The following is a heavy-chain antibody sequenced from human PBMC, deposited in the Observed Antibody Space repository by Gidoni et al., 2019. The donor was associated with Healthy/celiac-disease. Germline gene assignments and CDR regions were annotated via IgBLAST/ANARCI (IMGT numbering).Heavy chain of an antibody. CDR1: GFTFSSYS. Sequence: EVQLVESGGGLVKPGGSLSLSCAASGFTFSSYSMNWVRQAPGKGLEWVSSISSSSSYIYYADSVKGRFTISRDNAKNSLYLQMNSLRAEDTAVYYCARDEMQIFDYWGQGTLVTVSS. V-gene: IGHV3-21*01. J-gene: IGHJ4*02. CDR2: ISSSSSYI. CDR3: ARDEMQIFDY.